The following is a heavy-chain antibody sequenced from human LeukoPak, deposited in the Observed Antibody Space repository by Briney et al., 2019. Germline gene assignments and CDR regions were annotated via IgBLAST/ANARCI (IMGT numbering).Heavy chain of an antibody. CDR1: GFTFSSYA. J-gene: IGHJ3*02. Sequence: PGGSLRLSCAASGFTFSSYAMSWVRQAPGKGLEWVGRIKSKTDGGTTDYAAPVKGRFTISRDDSKNTLYLQMNSLKTEDTAVYYCTLEAVDAFDIWGQGTMVTVSS. V-gene: IGHV3-15*01. D-gene: IGHD6-19*01. CDR3: TLEAVDAFDI. CDR2: IKSKTDGGTT.